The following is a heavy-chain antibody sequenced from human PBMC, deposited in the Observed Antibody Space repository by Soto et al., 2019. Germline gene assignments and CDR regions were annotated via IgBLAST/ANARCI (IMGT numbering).Heavy chain of an antibody. V-gene: IGHV1-24*01. CDR3: ATDLFSDYDFWSVASFPI. D-gene: IGHD3-3*01. CDR1: GYTLTELS. CDR2: FDPEDGET. Sequence: ASVKVSCKVSGYTLTELSMHWVRQAPGKGLEWMGGFDPEDGETIYAQKFQGRVTMTEDTSTDTAYMELSSLRSEDTAVYYCATDLFSDYDFWSVASFPIWGQGTMVTVSS. J-gene: IGHJ3*02.